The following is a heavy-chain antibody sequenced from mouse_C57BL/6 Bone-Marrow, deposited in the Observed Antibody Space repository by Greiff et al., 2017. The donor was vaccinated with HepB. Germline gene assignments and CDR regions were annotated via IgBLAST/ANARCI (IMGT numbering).Heavy chain of an antibody. J-gene: IGHJ4*01. Sequence: DVMLVESGGGLVKPGGSLKLSCAASGFTFSDYGMHWVRQAPEKGLEWVAYISSGSSTIYYADTVKGRFTISRDNAKNTLFLQMTRLRSEDTAMYYCANIRAMDYWGQGTSVTVSS. CDR3: ANIRAMDY. CDR1: GFTFSDYG. V-gene: IGHV5-17*01. CDR2: ISSGSSTI.